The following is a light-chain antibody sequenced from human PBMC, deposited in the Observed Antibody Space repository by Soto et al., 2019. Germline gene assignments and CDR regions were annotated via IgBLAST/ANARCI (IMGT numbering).Light chain of an antibody. Sequence: QSALTQPASVSGSPGRSITISCTGTSSDVGSCNCVSWYQQHPGKAPTLIIYEVNKRPSGVSNRFSGSKSGNTASLTISGLQAEDEADYYCCSSVGSPNGVFGGGTKLTVL. CDR3: CSSVGSPNGV. J-gene: IGLJ3*02. V-gene: IGLV2-23*02. CDR2: EVN. CDR1: SSDVGSCNC.